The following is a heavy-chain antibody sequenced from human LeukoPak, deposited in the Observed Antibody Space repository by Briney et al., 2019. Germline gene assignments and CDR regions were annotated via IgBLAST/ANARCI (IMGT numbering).Heavy chain of an antibody. CDR2: ISGSGGRT. J-gene: IGHJ6*03. CDR3: AKAGRGGAITMVRGVKGDYYYMDV. CDR1: GFFFDDG. D-gene: IGHD3-10*01. Sequence: GGSLRLSCAAAGFFFDDGMSWVRQAPGKGLEWVSAISGSGGRTYYADSVKGRFTISRDNSKNTLYLQMNSLRAEDKAVYYCAKAGRGGAITMVRGVKGDYYYMDVWGKGTTVTISS. V-gene: IGHV3-23*01.